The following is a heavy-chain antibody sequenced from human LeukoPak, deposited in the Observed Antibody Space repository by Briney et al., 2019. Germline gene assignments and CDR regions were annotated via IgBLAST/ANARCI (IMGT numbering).Heavy chain of an antibody. CDR3: ARGSSIQLLTIEFDY. D-gene: IGHD5-18*01. CDR1: GYTLSDYY. V-gene: IGHV1-2*06. Sequence: ASVKVSCKASGYTLSDYYMHWVRQAPGQGLEWIGRSNTNSGGTNYAQKFQGRVTMTRDTSISTAYMELSRLRSDDTAVYCCARGSSIQLLTIEFDYWGQGALVTVSS. CDR2: SNTNSGGT. J-gene: IGHJ4*02.